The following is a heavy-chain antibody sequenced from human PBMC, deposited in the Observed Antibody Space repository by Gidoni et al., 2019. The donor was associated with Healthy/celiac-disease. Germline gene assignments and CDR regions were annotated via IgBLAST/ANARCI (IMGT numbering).Heavy chain of an antibody. V-gene: IGHV3-21*01. CDR3: VREDCSGGSCYPLGY. D-gene: IGHD2-15*01. CDR1: GFTFSSYS. Sequence: EVQLVESGGGLVKPGGSLRLSCAASGFTFSSYSMNWVRQAPGKGLEWVSSISSSSSSIYYADSVKGRFTISRDNTKNSLYLQMNSLRAEDTAVYYCVREDCSGGSCYPLGYWGQGTLVTVSS. CDR2: ISSSSSSI. J-gene: IGHJ4*02.